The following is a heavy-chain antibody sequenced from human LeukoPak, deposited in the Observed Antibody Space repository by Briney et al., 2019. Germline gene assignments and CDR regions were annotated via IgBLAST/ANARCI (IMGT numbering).Heavy chain of an antibody. Sequence: SETLSLTCAVYGGSSSGYYWSWIRQPPGKGLEWIGEINHSGSTNYNPSLKSRVTISVDTSKNQFSLKLSSVTAADTAVYYCARARYDSSGYYPYYFDYWGQGTLVTVSS. D-gene: IGHD3-22*01. J-gene: IGHJ4*02. CDR3: ARARYDSSGYYPYYFDY. CDR1: GGSSSGYY. V-gene: IGHV4-34*01. CDR2: INHSGST.